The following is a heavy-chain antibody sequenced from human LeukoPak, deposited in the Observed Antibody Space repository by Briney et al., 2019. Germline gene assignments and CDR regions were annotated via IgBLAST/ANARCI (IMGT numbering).Heavy chain of an antibody. V-gene: IGHV1-18*01. J-gene: IGHJ4*02. CDR2: ISTYNGNT. D-gene: IGHD3-10*01. CDR1: GYTFTNYG. CDR3: ARSGHRRYYYASGPDY. Sequence: WASVKVSCKASGYTFTNYGISWVRQAPGQGLEWMGWISTYNGNTKYTQNLQGRVTMTTDTSTSTAYMDLTSLRSDDTAVYYCARSGHRRYYYASGPDYWGQGTLVTVSS.